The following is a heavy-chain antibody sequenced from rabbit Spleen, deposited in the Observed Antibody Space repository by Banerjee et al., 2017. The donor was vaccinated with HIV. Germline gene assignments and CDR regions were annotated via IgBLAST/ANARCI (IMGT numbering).Heavy chain of an antibody. CDR1: GVSFSLSSY. CDR3: ARDLDGVIGWNFGW. V-gene: IGHV1S40*01. D-gene: IGHD1-1*01. CDR2: IDDGSSDFT. Sequence: QSLEESGGDLVKPGASLTLTCTASGVSFSLSSYICWVRQAPGKGLEWIGCIDDGSSDFTYSATWAKGRFTCSKTSSTTVTLQMTSLTAADTATYFCARDLDGVIGWNFGWWGPGTLVTVS. J-gene: IGHJ4*01.